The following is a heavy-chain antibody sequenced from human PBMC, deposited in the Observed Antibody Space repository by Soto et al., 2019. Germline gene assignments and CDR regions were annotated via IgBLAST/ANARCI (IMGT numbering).Heavy chain of an antibody. CDR1: GGYISPYY. J-gene: IGHJ4*02. Sequence: SETLSLTCTVSGGYISPYYWTWIRQPPGKGLEWVGYVYYSGSTNYNPSLKSRVTISVDTSKNQFSLKLNSVTAADTAVYYCKRRVRGNWNPAYWGQGTLVTVSS. CDR2: VYYSGST. CDR3: KRRVRGNWNPAY. V-gene: IGHV4-59*01. D-gene: IGHD1-1*01.